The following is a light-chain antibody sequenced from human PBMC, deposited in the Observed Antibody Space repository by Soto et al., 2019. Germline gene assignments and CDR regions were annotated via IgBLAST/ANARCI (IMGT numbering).Light chain of an antibody. J-gene: IGKJ1*01. V-gene: IGKV3-20*01. CDR3: QQYGSSPTWT. CDR1: QSVSNNY. Sequence: ESVLTQAPGTQSLAPVERATLSCRASQSVSNNYLAWYQQKPGQAPRLLIYGASTRATGIPDRFSGSGSGTDFTLTISRLEPEHSAVYYCQQYGSSPTWTFGQGTKVDNK. CDR2: GAS.